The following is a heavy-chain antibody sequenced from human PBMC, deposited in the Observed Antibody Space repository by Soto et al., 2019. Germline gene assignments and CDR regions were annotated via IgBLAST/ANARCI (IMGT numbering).Heavy chain of an antibody. V-gene: IGHV4-31*03. CDR2: IHYSGNT. D-gene: IGHD6-13*01. CDR1: GDSISSSSYY. Sequence: QVQLQGSGPGLVKPSQTLSLTCTVSGDSISSSSYYWSWIRQHPGKGLEWIGYIHYSGNTRYNPSLKSRLTISVDTSKNQFSLMLSSLTAADTAVYFCARARVPYSSTWYRYDYYGMDIWGQGTTVTVSS. CDR3: ARARVPYSSTWYRYDYYGMDI. J-gene: IGHJ6*02.